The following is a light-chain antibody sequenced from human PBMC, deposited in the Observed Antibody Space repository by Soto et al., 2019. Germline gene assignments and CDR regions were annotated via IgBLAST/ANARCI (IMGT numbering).Light chain of an antibody. CDR1: SSNIGAGYD. Sequence: QSVLTQPPSASGTPGQRVTLSCSGSSSNIGAGYDVHWYQQLPGTAPKLLIYGNFNRPSGVPDRFSGSKSGTSASLAITGLQAEDEADYYCQSYDSSLSAYVFXTGTKVTVL. V-gene: IGLV1-40*01. CDR3: QSYDSSLSAYV. J-gene: IGLJ1*01. CDR2: GNF.